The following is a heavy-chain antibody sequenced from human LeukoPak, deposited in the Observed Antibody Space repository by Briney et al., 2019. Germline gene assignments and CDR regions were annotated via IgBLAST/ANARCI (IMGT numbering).Heavy chain of an antibody. V-gene: IGHV4-30-4*01. Sequence: SETLSLTCTVSGGSISSGDYYWSWIRQPPGKGLEWIGYIYYSGSTYYNPSLKSRVTISVDTSKNQFSLKLSSVTAADTAVYYCARGPVPHPNWFDPWGQGTLVTVSS. CDR2: IYYSGST. CDR3: ARGPVPHPNWFDP. CDR1: GGSISSGDYY. J-gene: IGHJ5*02.